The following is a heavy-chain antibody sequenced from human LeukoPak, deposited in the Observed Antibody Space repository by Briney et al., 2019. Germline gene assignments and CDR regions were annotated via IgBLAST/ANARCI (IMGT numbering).Heavy chain of an antibody. J-gene: IGHJ6*02. CDR3: ARDQGLTAPPPYGLDV. CDR1: GGTFINSA. V-gene: IGHV1-69*04. CDR2: IIPVLSIT. Sequence: ASVTVSFKTSGGTFINSAITWVRQAPGQGLEWMGRIIPVLSITSYAQKFQGRVTITADTSTSTVYMELSSLRSEETAVYYCARDQGLTAPPPYGLDVWGQGTTVIVSS. D-gene: IGHD4/OR15-4a*01.